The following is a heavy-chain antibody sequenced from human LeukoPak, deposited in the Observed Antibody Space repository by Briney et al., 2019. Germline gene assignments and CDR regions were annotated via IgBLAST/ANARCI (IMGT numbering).Heavy chain of an antibody. CDR1: GFTFSSSG. CDR2: ISYYGSNK. D-gene: IGHD4-17*01. J-gene: IGHJ4*02. Sequence: SLILSCAASGFTFSSSGMHWVRQAPGKGLEWVAVISYYGSNKYYADSVKGRFTISRDNSKNTLYLQMNSLRTEDTAIYYCAKGSLGGLANNGDYSVFDYWGQGTLVTVSS. CDR3: AKGSLGGLANNGDYSVFDY. V-gene: IGHV3-30*18.